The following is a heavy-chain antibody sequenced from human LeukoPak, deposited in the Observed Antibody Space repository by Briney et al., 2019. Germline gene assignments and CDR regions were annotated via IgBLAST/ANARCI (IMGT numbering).Heavy chain of an antibody. CDR1: GFTFSSYS. CDR2: ISSGSTYI. V-gene: IGHV3-21*04. J-gene: IGHJ4*02. CDR3: ARGSDVYYFDY. Sequence: GGSLRLSCAASGFTFSSYSMNWVRQAPGKGLEWVSSISSGSTYIYYADSVKGRFAISRDSSENTLYLQMDSLRAEDTAVYYCARGSDVYYFDYWGQGALVTVSS.